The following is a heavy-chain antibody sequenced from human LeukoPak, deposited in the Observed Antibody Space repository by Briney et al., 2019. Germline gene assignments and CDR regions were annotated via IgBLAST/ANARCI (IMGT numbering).Heavy chain of an antibody. CDR3: ARGGVAAALDY. V-gene: IGHV3-23*01. CDR1: GFTFSSYA. J-gene: IGHJ4*02. Sequence: GGSLRLSCAASGFTFSSYAMNWVRQAPGKGLEWVSTISGSGGSTYYADSVKGRFTISRDNSKNTLYLQMNSLRAEDTAVYYCARGGVAAALDYWGQGTLVTVSS. D-gene: IGHD6-13*01. CDR2: ISGSGGST.